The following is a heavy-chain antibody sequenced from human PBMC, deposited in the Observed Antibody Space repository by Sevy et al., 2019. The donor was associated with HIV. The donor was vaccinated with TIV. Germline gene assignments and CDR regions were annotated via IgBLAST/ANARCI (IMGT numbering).Heavy chain of an antibody. D-gene: IGHD4-17*01. V-gene: IGHV1-18*01. CDR1: GYTFTSYG. CDR3: ARACGYGDYVGCYFDY. CDR2: ISAYNGNT. Sequence: ASVKLSCKASGYTFTSYGISWVRQAPGQGLEWMGWISAYNGNTNYAQKLQGRVTMTTATSTSKAYMELRSLRSDDTAVYYCARACGYGDYVGCYFDYWGQGTLVTVSS. J-gene: IGHJ4*02.